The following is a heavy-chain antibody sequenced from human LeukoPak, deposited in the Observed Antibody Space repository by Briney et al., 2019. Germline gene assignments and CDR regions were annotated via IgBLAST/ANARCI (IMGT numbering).Heavy chain of an antibody. Sequence: PGGSLRLSCAASGFTFSSSAMSWVRQAPGKGLEWVSAISNNGGYTYYADSVKGRFTISRDNSKSTLCLQMNSLRAEDMAVYYCAKQLGYCSDGSCYFPYWGQGTLVTVSS. CDR2: ISNNGGYT. CDR1: GFTFSSSA. D-gene: IGHD2-15*01. V-gene: IGHV3-23*01. J-gene: IGHJ4*02. CDR3: AKQLGYCSDGSCYFPY.